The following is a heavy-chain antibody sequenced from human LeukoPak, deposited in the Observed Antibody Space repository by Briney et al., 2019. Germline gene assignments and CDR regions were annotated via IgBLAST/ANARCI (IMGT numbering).Heavy chain of an antibody. CDR1: GGSIISYY. J-gene: IGHJ5*01. CDR3: ARQSRATGTLDS. D-gene: IGHD6-13*01. V-gene: IGHV4-59*08. CDR2: IYYSGST. Sequence: SETLSLTCTVSGGSIISYYWSWIRQPPGKGLEWIGYIYYSGSTNYNPSLKSRVTISLDTSKNQFSLKLSSVTAADTAVYYCARQSRATGTLDSWGQGTLVTVSS.